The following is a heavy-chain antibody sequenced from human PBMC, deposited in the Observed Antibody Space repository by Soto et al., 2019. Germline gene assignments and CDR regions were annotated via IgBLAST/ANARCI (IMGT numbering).Heavy chain of an antibody. CDR3: AKDSILSDGGYYLYYFDS. V-gene: IGHV3-23*01. D-gene: IGHD3-22*01. CDR1: GFTFSRYA. J-gene: IGHJ4*02. Sequence: PGGSLRLSCAASGFTFSRYAVSWVRQAPGKGLEWVSAISGSGGSTYFRDTVRGRFTISRDNSKNTLYLQMDSLRAEDTAVYYCAKDSILSDGGYYLYYFDSWGQGTLVTVSS. CDR2: ISGSGGST.